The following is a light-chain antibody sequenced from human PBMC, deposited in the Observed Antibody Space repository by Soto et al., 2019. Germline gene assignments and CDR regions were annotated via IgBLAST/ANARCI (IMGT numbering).Light chain of an antibody. V-gene: IGKV1-5*01. CDR2: YGS. J-gene: IGKJ2*01. Sequence: DIQMTQSPSTLSASIGDRVTITCRASQAINGRLAWYQQKPGRPPKLLIYYGSFFESGAPSRFSVSGSGTDFTLTISSLRPDDFATFYCQQYKVYPYTFGQGSRLDIQ. CDR1: QAINGR. CDR3: QQYKVYPYT.